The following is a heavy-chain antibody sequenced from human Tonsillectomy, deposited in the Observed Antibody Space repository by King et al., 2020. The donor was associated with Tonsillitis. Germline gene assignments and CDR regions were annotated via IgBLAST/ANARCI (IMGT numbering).Heavy chain of an antibody. D-gene: IGHD6-19*01. CDR2: IWYDGSNK. V-gene: IGHV3-33*01. CDR3: AREKIGLASFDL. CDR1: GFTFSDHG. J-gene: IGHJ4*02. Sequence: QVQLVESGGGVVQPGRSLRLSCAGSGFTFSDHGIHWVRQAPGKGLEWVAIIWYDGSNKFYAASVKGRFTLSRDNSKNTLFLQMNSLRAEDTAVYYCAREKIGLASFDLWGQGTLVTVSS.